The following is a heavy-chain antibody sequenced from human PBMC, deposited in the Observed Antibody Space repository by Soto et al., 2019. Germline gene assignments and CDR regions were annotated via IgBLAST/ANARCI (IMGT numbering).Heavy chain of an antibody. Sequence: GGSLRLSCAASGFTFSSYAMSWVRQAPGKGLEWVSAISGSGGTTYYADSVKGRFTISRDNSKNTLYLQMNSLRADDTAVYYCAKDRASAVGKRGYYFDYWGQGTLVTVSS. CDR2: ISGSGGTT. V-gene: IGHV3-23*01. D-gene: IGHD7-27*01. CDR1: GFTFSSYA. CDR3: AKDRASAVGKRGYYFDY. J-gene: IGHJ4*02.